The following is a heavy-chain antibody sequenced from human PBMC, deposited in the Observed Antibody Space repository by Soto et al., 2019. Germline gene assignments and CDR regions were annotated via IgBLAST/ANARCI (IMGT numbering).Heavy chain of an antibody. CDR3: ARGDITMVRGVIITWAWFDT. CDR1: GGSISSGDYY. Sequence: SETLSLTCTVSGGSISSGDYYWSWIRQPPGKGLEWIGYIYYSGSTYYNPSLKSRVTISVDTSKNQFSLKLSSVTAADTAVYYCARGDITMVRGVIITWAWFDTWGQGTLVTVSS. J-gene: IGHJ5*02. V-gene: IGHV4-30-4*01. CDR2: IYYSGST. D-gene: IGHD3-10*01.